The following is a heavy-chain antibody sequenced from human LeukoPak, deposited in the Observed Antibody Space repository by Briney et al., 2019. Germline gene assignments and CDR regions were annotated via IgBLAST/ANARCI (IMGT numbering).Heavy chain of an antibody. CDR3: ASFESRTTRHYYGMDV. CDR1: GFTFSSYS. CDR2: ISSSSSYI. Sequence: PGGSLRVSCAASGFTFSSYSMNWVRQAPGKGLEWVSSISSSSSYIYYADSVKGRFTISRDNAKNSLYLQMNSLRAEDTAVYYCASFESRTTRHYYGMDVWGQGTTVTVSS. D-gene: IGHD4-17*01. J-gene: IGHJ6*02. V-gene: IGHV3-21*01.